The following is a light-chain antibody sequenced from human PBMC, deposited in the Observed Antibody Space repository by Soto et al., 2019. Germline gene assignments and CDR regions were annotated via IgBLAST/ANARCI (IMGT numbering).Light chain of an antibody. Sequence: AIRMTQSPSSLSASTGDRVTITCRASQGISSYLAWYQQKPGKAPKLLIYAASTLQSGVPSRFSGSGSGTEFTLTVTRLQPDDFATYFCQQYEKYSTFGHGTKVDVK. J-gene: IGKJ1*01. CDR1: QGISSY. V-gene: IGKV1-8*01. CDR3: QQYEKYST. CDR2: AAS.